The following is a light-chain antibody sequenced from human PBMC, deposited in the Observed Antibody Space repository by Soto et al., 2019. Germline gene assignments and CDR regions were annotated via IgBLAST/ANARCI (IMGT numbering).Light chain of an antibody. Sequence: QSALTQPASVSGSPGQSITISRTGTSSDVGGYNYVSWYQQHPGKAPKLMIYDVSNRPSGVSNRFSGSKSGNTASLTISGLQAEDEADYYCSSYTGSSTPLVFGGGTKLTVL. V-gene: IGLV2-14*01. CDR1: SSDVGGYNY. CDR2: DVS. J-gene: IGLJ2*01. CDR3: SSYTGSSTPLV.